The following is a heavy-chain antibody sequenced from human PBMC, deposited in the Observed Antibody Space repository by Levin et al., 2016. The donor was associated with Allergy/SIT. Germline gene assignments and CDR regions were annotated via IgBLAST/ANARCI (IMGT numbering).Heavy chain of an antibody. CDR3: ARDYWGLGYCSGGSCYYGMDV. CDR2: IYSSGST. J-gene: IGHJ6*02. Sequence: WIRQPPGKGLEWVSVIYSSGSTYYADSVKGRFTISRDNSKNTLYLQMNSLRAEDTAVYYCARDYWGLGYCSGGSCYYGMDVWGQGTTVTVS. D-gene: IGHD2-15*01. V-gene: IGHV3-66*03.